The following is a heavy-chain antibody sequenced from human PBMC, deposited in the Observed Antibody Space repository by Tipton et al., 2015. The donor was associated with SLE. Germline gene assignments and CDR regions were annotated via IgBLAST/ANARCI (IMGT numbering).Heavy chain of an antibody. CDR1: GESFTTFF. CDR2: INHSGMT. V-gene: IGHV4-34*01. J-gene: IGHJ4*02. D-gene: IGHD4-17*01. CDR3: ARDDGDYTVDY. Sequence: TLSLTCAVSGESFTTFFWSWIRQTPGGGLEWIGEINHSGMTNYNPSLKSRVTISVDTSKNQFSLTLTSVTAADTAVYYCARDDGDYTVDYWGQGTLVTVSS.